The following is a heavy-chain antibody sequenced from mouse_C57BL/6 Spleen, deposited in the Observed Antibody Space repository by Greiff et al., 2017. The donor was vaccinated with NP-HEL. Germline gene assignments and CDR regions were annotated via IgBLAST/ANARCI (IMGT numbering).Heavy chain of an antibody. CDR3: VSLYTPFAY. D-gene: IGHD2-12*01. V-gene: IGHV10-1*01. J-gene: IGHJ3*01. CDR1: GFSFNTYA. Sequence: EVQGVESGGGLVQPKGSLKLSCAASGFSFNTYAMNWVRQAPGKGLEWVARIRSKSNNYATYYADSVKDRFTISRDDSESMLYLQMNNLKTEDTAMYYCVSLYTPFAYWGQGTLVTVSA. CDR2: IRSKSNNYAT.